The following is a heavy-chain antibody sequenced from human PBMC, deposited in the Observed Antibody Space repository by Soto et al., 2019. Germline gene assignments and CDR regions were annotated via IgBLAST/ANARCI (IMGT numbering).Heavy chain of an antibody. CDR2: ISYDGSNK. CDR3: AKDSEYMWLVRAYYYYGMDV. Sequence: GGSLRLSCAASGFTFSSYGMHWVRQAPGKGLEWVAVISYDGSNKYYADSVKGRFTISRDNSKNTLYLQMNSLRAEDTAVYYCAKDSEYMWLVRAYYYYGMDVWGQGTTVTVSS. D-gene: IGHD6-19*01. CDR1: GFTFSSYG. V-gene: IGHV3-30*18. J-gene: IGHJ6*02.